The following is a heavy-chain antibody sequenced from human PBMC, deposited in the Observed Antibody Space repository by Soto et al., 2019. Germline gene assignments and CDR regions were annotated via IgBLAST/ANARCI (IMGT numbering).Heavy chain of an antibody. J-gene: IGHJ6*02. CDR2: IIPILGIA. D-gene: IGHD2-21*02. Sequence: QVQLVQSGAEVKKPGSSVKVSCKASGGTFSSYTISWVRQAPGQGLEWMGRIIPILGIANYAQKFQGRVTITADKSTSTAYMELSSLGSEDTAVYYCASQYCGGDCYPYYYYGMDVWGQGTTVTVSS. CDR1: GGTFSSYT. V-gene: IGHV1-69*02. CDR3: ASQYCGGDCYPYYYYGMDV.